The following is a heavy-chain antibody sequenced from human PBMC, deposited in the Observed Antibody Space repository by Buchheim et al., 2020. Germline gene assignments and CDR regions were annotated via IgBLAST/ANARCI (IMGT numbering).Heavy chain of an antibody. Sequence: EVQLLESGGGLVQPGGSLRLPCAASGFTFSSYAMSWVRQAPGKGLEWVSAISGSGGSTYYADSVKGRFTIYRDNSKNTLYLQMNSLRAEDTAVYYCAKARATLRPTRYYCYGMDVWGQGTT. CDR2: ISGSGGST. J-gene: IGHJ6*02. CDR3: AKARATLRPTRYYCYGMDV. D-gene: IGHD4-17*01. CDR1: GFTFSSYA. V-gene: IGHV3-23*01.